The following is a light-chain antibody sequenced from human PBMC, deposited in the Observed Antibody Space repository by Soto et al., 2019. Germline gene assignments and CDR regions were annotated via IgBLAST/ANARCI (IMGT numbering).Light chain of an antibody. V-gene: IGLV2-14*01. CDR3: SSTAGNNNLV. CDR2: EVS. CDR1: STDVGGYNY. J-gene: IGLJ3*02. Sequence: QSVLTQPASVSGSPGQSIAISCTGTSTDVGGYNYVSWYQQHPGKAPKLMIYEVSNRPSGVSNRFSGAKSGNTASLTISGLQAEDEADYYCSSTAGNNNLVFGGGTKLTVL.